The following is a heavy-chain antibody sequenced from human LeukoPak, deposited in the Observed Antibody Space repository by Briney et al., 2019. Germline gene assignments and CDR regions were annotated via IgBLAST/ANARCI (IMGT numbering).Heavy chain of an antibody. CDR1: GFTFSSYA. V-gene: IGHV3-23*01. D-gene: IGHD3-10*01. Sequence: GGSLRLSCAASGFTFSSYAMSWVRQAPGKGLEWVSAISGSGGSTYYADSVKGRFNISRDNSKNTLYLQMNSLRAEDTAVYYCAKEEERVRGVRYFDYWGQGTLVTVSS. J-gene: IGHJ4*02. CDR3: AKEEERVRGVRYFDY. CDR2: ISGSGGST.